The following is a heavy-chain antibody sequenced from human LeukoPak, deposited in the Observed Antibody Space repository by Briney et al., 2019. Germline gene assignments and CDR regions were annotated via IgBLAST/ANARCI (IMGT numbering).Heavy chain of an antibody. CDR1: RFTVSSNH. V-gene: IGHV3-53*01. CDR2: IYSGGST. D-gene: IGHD1-1*01. CDR3: ARGPAGYN. J-gene: IGHJ4*02. Sequence: GGSLRLSCAASRFTVSSNHMSWVRQAPGKGLEWVSVIYSGGSTDYADSVKGRFTISRDNLKNTLYLQMHTLRAEDTAVYYCARGPAGYNWGQGTLVTVSS.